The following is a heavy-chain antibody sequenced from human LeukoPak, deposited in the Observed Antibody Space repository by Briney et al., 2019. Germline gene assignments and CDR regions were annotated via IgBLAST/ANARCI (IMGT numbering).Heavy chain of an antibody. CDR3: ATDYSNYRRDAFDI. V-gene: IGHV1-2*02. CDR2: INPNSGGT. CDR1: GYTFTGYY. Sequence: GASVKVSCKASGYTFTGYYMHWVRQAPGQGLEWMGWINPNSGGTNYAQKFQGRVTMTRDTSISTAYMELSRLRSDDTAVYYCATDYSNYRRDAFDIWGQGTMVTVSS. J-gene: IGHJ3*02. D-gene: IGHD4-11*01.